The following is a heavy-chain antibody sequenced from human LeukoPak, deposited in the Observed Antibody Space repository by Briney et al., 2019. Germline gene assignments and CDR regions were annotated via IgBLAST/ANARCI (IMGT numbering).Heavy chain of an antibody. CDR3: ARKYGSVDS. CDR2: IEQDGSEK. V-gene: IGHV3-7*03. Sequence: PGGSLRLSCAASGFTFSSYWMTWVRQAPGKGLEWVANIEQDGSEKYYVDSVKGRFTISRDNAKNSLYLQMNSLRAEDTAVYHCARKYGSVDSWGQGTLVTVSS. CDR1: GFTFSSYW. J-gene: IGHJ5*02. D-gene: IGHD6-19*01.